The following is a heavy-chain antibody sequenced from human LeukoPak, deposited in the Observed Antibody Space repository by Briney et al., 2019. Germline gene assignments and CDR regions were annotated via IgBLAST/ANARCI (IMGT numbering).Heavy chain of an antibody. CDR2: ISSKGGST. CDR3: VNSRMTTVTAFDY. J-gene: IGHJ4*02. D-gene: IGHD4-17*01. Sequence: GGSLRLSCSASGFTFSTYAMHWVRQAPGKGLEYVSAISSKGGSTYYADSVKGRFTISRDNSKNTLHLQMSSLRAEDTAVYYCVNSRMTTVTAFDYWGQGTLVTVSS. V-gene: IGHV3-64D*06. CDR1: GFTFSTYA.